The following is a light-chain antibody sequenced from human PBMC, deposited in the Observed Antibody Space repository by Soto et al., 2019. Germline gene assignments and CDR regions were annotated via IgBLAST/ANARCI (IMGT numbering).Light chain of an antibody. CDR1: QGISSY. J-gene: IGKJ5*01. V-gene: IGKV1-9*01. CDR2: DAS. Sequence: IQLTQSPSSLSASVGDRVTITCRASQGISSYLGWYQQKPGKAPNLLIYDASTLRSGVPSRFSGGGSGTDFTLTISSLQPEDFATYYCQHFKSFPITFGQGTRLEIK. CDR3: QHFKSFPIT.